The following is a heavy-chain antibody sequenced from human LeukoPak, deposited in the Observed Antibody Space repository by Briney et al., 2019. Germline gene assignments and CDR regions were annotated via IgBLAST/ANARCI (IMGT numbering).Heavy chain of an antibody. CDR3: AREGWGPFDY. V-gene: IGHV1-69*05. Sequence: ASVKVSCKASGATFSSYAITWVRQAPGQGLEWMGGIIPIFGTANYAQKFQGRVTITTDESTSTAYMELSSLRSEDTAVYSCAREGWGPFDYWGQGTLVTVSS. CDR2: IIPIFGTA. CDR1: GATFSSYA. J-gene: IGHJ4*02. D-gene: IGHD7-27*01.